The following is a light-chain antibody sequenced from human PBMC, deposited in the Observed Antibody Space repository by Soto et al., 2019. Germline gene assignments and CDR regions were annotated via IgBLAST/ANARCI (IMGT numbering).Light chain of an antibody. CDR3: QQYGSSPLA. CDR1: QSVSSSY. V-gene: IGKV3-20*01. Sequence: VLAQSPGTLPLSPGERGTLSCRASQSVSSSYLAWYQQKPGQAPRLLIYGASSRATGIPDRFSGSGSGTDFTLTISRLEPEDFAVYYCQQYGSSPLAFGQRGRLE. CDR2: GAS. J-gene: IGKJ5*01.